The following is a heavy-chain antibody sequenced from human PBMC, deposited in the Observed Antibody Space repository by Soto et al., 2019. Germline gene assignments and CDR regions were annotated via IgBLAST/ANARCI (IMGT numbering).Heavy chain of an antibody. CDR3: ARARLPDRWLGLGS. CDR2: ISNTSTNI. D-gene: IGHD6-19*01. J-gene: IGHJ5*02. CDR1: GFTFRDHY. V-gene: IGHV3-11*01. Sequence: QVQLVESGGGLVKPGGSLRLSCAASGFTFRDHYMSWIRQAPGRGLEWLSYISNTSTNIYYSDSVRGRFTISRDNAQNSLYLLMNSQRAEDTAIYYCARARLPDRWLGLGSWGQGTLVTVSS.